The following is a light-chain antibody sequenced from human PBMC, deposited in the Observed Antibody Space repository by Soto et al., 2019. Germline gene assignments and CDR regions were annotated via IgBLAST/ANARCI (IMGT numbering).Light chain of an antibody. CDR2: DVI. J-gene: IGLJ2*01. V-gene: IGLV2-11*01. Sequence: QSVLTQPRSVSGSPGQSVTISCTGTSSNIGGYNYVSWYQQHPGKAPKLVISDVIKRPSGVPDRFSGSKSGNTASLTISGLQAEDEADYYCSSHAGTYVVFGGGTKLTVL. CDR3: SSHAGTYVV. CDR1: SSNIGGYNY.